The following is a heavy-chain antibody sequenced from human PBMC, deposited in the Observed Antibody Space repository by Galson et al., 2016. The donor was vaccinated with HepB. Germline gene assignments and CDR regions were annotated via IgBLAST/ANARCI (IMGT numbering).Heavy chain of an antibody. Sequence: PALVKPTQTLTLTCSFSGFSLSTSGVTVGWIRQPPGKALEWLALIYWDDDKRYSPSLRSRLTVTKDTSNNQVVLTVTNMDPGDTGTYYCAHSPAAAGIRLLDHWGQGTQVTVSS. J-gene: IGHJ4*02. CDR3: AHSPAAAGIRLLDH. V-gene: IGHV2-5*02. D-gene: IGHD6-13*01. CDR2: IYWDDDK. CDR1: GFSLSTSGVT.